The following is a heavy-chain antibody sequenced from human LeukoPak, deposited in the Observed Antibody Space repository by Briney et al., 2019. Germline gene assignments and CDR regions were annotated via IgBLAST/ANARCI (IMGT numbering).Heavy chain of an antibody. J-gene: IGHJ5*02. CDR2: IYTSGST. CDR3: ATGPIPYGSGDNWFDP. V-gene: IGHV4-61*02. CDR1: GGSISSGSYY. Sequence: SETLSLTCTVSGGSISSGSYYWSWIRQPAGKGLEWIGRIYTSGSTNYNPSLKSRVTMSVDTSKNQFSLKLSSVTAADTAVYYCATGPIPYGSGDNWFDPWGQVTLVTVSS. D-gene: IGHD3-10*01.